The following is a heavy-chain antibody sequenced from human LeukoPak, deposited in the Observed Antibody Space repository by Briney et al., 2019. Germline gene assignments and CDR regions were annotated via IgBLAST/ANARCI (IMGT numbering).Heavy chain of an antibody. CDR2: IIPIFGTA. CDR1: GGTFSSCA. D-gene: IGHD2-15*01. CDR3: ASTDLVVVAATTEYYFDY. V-gene: IGHV1-69*06. J-gene: IGHJ4*02. Sequence: SVKVSCKASGGTFSSCAISWVRQAPGQGLEWMGGIIPIFGTANYAQKFQGRVTITADKSTSTAYMELSSLRSEDTAVYYCASTDLVVVAATTEYYFDYWGQGTLVTVSS.